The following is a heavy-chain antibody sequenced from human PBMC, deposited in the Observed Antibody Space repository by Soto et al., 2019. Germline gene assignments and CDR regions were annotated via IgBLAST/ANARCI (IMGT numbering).Heavy chain of an antibody. D-gene: IGHD3-3*01. Sequence: GGSLRLSCAASGFTFSSYAMHWVRQAPGKGLEWVAVISYDGSNKYYADSVEGRFTISRDNSKNTLYLQMNSLRAEDTAVYYCASLHSTISYVMDVWGQGTTVTVSS. CDR3: ASLHSTISYVMDV. CDR1: GFTFSSYA. V-gene: IGHV3-30-3*01. CDR2: ISYDGSNK. J-gene: IGHJ6*02.